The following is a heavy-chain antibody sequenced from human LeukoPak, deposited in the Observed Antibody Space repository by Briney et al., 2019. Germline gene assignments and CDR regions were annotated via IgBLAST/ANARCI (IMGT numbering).Heavy chain of an antibody. CDR3: ARSSELLGPFDP. J-gene: IGHJ5*02. CDR2: IKQNGSEK. D-gene: IGHD1-7*01. V-gene: IGHV3-7*05. CDR1: GFTFSSSW. Sequence: GGSVRLSCEASGFTFSSSWMNWARQAPGKGLEWVANIKQNGSEKYYVDSVRSRFTISRDNAKNSLYLQMNSLRAEDTAVYYCARSSELLGPFDPWGQGTLDSVAS.